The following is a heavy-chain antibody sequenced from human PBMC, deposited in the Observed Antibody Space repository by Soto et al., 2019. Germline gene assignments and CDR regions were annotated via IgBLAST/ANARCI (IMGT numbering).Heavy chain of an antibody. CDR2: ISDSGTAT. CDR1: GFTFSSYA. V-gene: IGHV3-23*01. D-gene: IGHD3-22*01. CDR3: AKDHTVVIRDAFDI. Sequence: EVQILESGGGLVQPGGSLRLSCAASGFTFSSYAMYWVRQAPGKGLAWVSGISDSGTATYYADSVKGRFTISRDNSKNTVYLQMKSLRAEDTAVYYCAKDHTVVIRDAFDIWGQGTMVNVSS. J-gene: IGHJ3*02.